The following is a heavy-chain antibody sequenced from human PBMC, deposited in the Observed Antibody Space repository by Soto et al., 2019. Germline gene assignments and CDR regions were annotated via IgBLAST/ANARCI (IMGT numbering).Heavy chain of an antibody. J-gene: IGHJ4*02. D-gene: IGHD3-22*01. CDR1: GGTFSSYA. Sequence: QVQLVQSGAEVKKPGSSVKVSCKASGGTFSSYAISWVRQAPGQGLEWMGGIIPIFGTANYAQKFQGRVTITAEESTSTDYMELSSLRSEDTAVYYCARPAANYYDSSGYYYGLMDYWGQGTLVTVSS. CDR2: IIPIFGTA. CDR3: ARPAANYYDSSGYYYGLMDY. V-gene: IGHV1-69*01.